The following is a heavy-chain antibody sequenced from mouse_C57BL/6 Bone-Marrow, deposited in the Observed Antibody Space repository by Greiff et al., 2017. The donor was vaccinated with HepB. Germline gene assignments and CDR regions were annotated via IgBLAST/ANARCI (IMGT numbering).Heavy chain of an antibody. D-gene: IGHD1-2*01. Sequence: VQVVESGGGLVKPGGSLKLSCAASGFTFSDYGMHWVRQAPEKGLEWVAYISSGSSTIYYADTVKGRFTISRDNAKNTLFLQMTSLRSEDTAMYYCAKHYYGNYWGQGTTLTVSS. CDR3: AKHYYGNY. CDR1: GFTFSDYG. V-gene: IGHV5-17*01. CDR2: ISSGSSTI. J-gene: IGHJ2*01.